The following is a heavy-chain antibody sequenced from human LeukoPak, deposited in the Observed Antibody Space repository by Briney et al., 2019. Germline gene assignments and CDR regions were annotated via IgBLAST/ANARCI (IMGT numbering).Heavy chain of an antibody. CDR2: INHSGST. V-gene: IGHV4-34*01. D-gene: IGHD2-15*01. Sequence: SETLSLTCAVYGGSLGGYYWSWIRQPPGKGLEWIGEINHSGSTNYNPSLKSRVTLSVDTSKNQFSLKLSSVTAADTAVYYCARVPYCSGGSCNYYYYYGMDVWGQGTTVTVSS. J-gene: IGHJ6*02. CDR3: ARVPYCSGGSCNYYYYYGMDV. CDR1: GGSLGGYY.